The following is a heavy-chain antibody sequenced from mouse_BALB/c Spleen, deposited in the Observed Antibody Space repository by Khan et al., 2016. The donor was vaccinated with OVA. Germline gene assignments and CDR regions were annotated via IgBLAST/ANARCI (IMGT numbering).Heavy chain of an antibody. Sequence: VQLQESGAELVRPGASVTLSCKASGYTFSDYEMHWVKQTPVHGLEWIGTFDPETGDTAYNQKFKGKATLTADKSSSTAYMELRSLTSEDSAVYCGTRRMDYWGQGTSVTVSA. CDR3: TRRMDY. CDR1: GYTFSDYE. J-gene: IGHJ4*01. V-gene: IGHV1-15*01. CDR2: FDPETGDT.